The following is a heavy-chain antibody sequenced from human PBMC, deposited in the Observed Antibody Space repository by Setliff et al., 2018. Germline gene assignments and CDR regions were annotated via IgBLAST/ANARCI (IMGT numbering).Heavy chain of an antibody. Sequence: GGSLRLSCAASGFTFSSYAMXXXXXXXXXGLEXXSGXSGXGSRXXYXDSVKGRSTXSXXXSQXTMYLQMNSLSAEDTAVYYCIXXXXXXDXXDIWGXGXXVTX. CDR1: GFTFSSYA. J-gene: IGHJ3*02. CDR3: IXXXXXXDXXDI. CDR2: XSGXGSRX. V-gene: IGHV3-23*01.